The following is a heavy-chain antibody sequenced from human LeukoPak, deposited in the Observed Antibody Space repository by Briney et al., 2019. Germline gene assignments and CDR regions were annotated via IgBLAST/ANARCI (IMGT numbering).Heavy chain of an antibody. CDR3: ARVIYCSGGSCYGNWFDP. CDR1: GGSISSGGYY. D-gene: IGHD2-15*01. J-gene: IGHJ5*02. CDR2: IYHSGST. Sequence: SETLSLTCTVSGGSISSGGYYWSWIRQPPGKGLEWIGYIYHSGSTYYNPSLKSRVTISVDRSKNQFSLKLSSVTAADTAVYYCARVIYCSGGSCYGNWFDPWGQGTLVTVSS. V-gene: IGHV4-30-2*01.